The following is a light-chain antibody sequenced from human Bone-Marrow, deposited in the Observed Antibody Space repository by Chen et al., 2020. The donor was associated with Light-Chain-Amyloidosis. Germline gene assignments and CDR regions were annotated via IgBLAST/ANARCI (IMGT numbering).Light chain of an antibody. J-gene: IGKJ1*01. Sequence: DILMTQTPLSLSVTPGQPASISCKSSHSLLHSDGRTYLFWFLQKPGQPPQLLKYEVSTRFSGVPDKFTGSGSGTHFTLNISRVEAEDVGIYYCMQSIQLPRTFGQGTKVEIK. CDR3: MQSIQLPRT. CDR1: HSLLHSDGRTY. V-gene: IGKV2D-29*01. CDR2: EVS.